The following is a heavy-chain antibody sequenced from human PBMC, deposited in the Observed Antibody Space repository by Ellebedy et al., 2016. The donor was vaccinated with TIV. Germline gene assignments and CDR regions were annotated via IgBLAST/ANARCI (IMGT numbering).Heavy chain of an antibody. Sequence: GESLKISCETSGFTFSSYAMRWVRQAPGKGLEWVSTISGSGGITFYGDSVKGRFTISRDNSKNTLYLQMKMLRAEDTALYYCARDPYYYGSDHLRAFDIWGQGSMVIVSS. CDR2: ISGSGGIT. J-gene: IGHJ3*02. V-gene: IGHV3-23*01. CDR1: GFTFSSYA. CDR3: ARDPYYYGSDHLRAFDI. D-gene: IGHD3-10*01.